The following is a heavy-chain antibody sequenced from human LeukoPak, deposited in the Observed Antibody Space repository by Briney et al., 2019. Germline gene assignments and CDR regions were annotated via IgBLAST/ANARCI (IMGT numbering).Heavy chain of an antibody. D-gene: IGHD3-3*01. V-gene: IGHV3-48*01. CDR2: ISSSSSTI. Sequence: PGGSLRLSCAASGFTFSSYSMNWVRQAPGRGLRWVYYISSSSSTIYYADSVKGRFTISRDNAKNSLYLQMNSLRAEDTAVYYCAGPITIFGVVISDWGQGTLVTVSS. CDR3: AGPITIFGVVISD. J-gene: IGHJ4*02. CDR1: GFTFSSYS.